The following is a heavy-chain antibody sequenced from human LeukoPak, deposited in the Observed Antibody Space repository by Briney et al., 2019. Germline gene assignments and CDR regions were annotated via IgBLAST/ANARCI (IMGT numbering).Heavy chain of an antibody. J-gene: IGHJ4*02. CDR1: VGTFSSYA. V-gene: IGHV1-69*13. CDR3: ARSRYGFWSGYYYY. D-gene: IGHD3-3*01. Sequence: SVKDSCKASVGTFSSYAISWVRQAPGQGLEWMGGIIPIFGTANYAQKFQGRVTITADESMSTAYMELSSLRSEDTAVYYCARSRYGFWSGYYYYWGQGTLVTVSS. CDR2: IIPIFGTA.